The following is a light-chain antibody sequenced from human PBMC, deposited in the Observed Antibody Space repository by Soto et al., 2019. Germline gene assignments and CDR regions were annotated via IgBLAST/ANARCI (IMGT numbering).Light chain of an antibody. CDR1: SSDVGAYDR. Sequence: QSALTQPASVSGSPGQSISISCTGTSSDVGAYDRVSWYQHHPGKAPKLLIYEVTNRPSGVSTRFSGSKSANTASLTISGLQPEGEASYYCASYTRVDSWVFGGGTKLTVL. V-gene: IGLV2-14*01. J-gene: IGLJ3*02. CDR2: EVT. CDR3: ASYTRVDSWV.